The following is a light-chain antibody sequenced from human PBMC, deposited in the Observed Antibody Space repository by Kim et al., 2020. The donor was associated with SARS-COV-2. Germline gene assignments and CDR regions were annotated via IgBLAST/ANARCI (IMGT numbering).Light chain of an antibody. V-gene: IGKV1-8*01. CDR3: QQYSGYPLT. CDR1: QGISSY. CDR2: AAS. Sequence: ASTGDRVPITCRASQGISSYLAWYQQKPGKAPKLLIYAASTLQSGVPSRFSGSGSGTDFTLTISCLQSEDFATYYCQQYSGYPLTFGGGTKVDIK. J-gene: IGKJ4*01.